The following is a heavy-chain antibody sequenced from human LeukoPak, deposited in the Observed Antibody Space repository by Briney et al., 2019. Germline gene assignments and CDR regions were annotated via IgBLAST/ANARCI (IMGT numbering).Heavy chain of an antibody. V-gene: IGHV1-18*01. CDR2: ISAYNGNT. D-gene: IGHD4-17*01. J-gene: IGHJ4*02. CDR3: AREEHGDYPFDY. CDR1: GYTFTSYG. Sequence: ASVKVSCKASGYTFTSYGISWVRQAPGQGLEWMGWISAYNGNTNYAQKLQGRVTMTTDTPTSTAYMELRSLRSDDTAVYYCAREEHGDYPFDYWGQGTLVTVSS.